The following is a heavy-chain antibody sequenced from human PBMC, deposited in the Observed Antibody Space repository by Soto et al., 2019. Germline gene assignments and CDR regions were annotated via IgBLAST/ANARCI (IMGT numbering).Heavy chain of an antibody. CDR1: GGSISSGGYY. V-gene: IGHV4-31*03. J-gene: IGHJ5*02. CDR2: IYYSGST. Sequence: QVQLQESGPGLVKPSQTLSLTCTVSGGSISSGGYYWSWIRQHPGKGLEWIGYIYYSGSTYYNPSLKSRLTISVDTSKNQSSLKLTSVTAADTAVYYCARDLEGRWFDPWGQGTLVTVSS. D-gene: IGHD3-10*01. CDR3: ARDLEGRWFDP.